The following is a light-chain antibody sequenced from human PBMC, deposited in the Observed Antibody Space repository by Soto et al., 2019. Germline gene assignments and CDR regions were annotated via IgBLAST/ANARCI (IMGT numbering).Light chain of an antibody. Sequence: EIVLTQSPGILSLSPGERATLSCRASQSVSSFLAWYQQKPGQAPRLLIYGASNRATGIPDRFSGSGSETDLTLTISRLEPEDFAVHYCQKYGNSPPFTFGPGTKVDIK. CDR2: GAS. V-gene: IGKV3-20*01. J-gene: IGKJ3*01. CDR1: QSVSSF. CDR3: QKYGNSPPFT.